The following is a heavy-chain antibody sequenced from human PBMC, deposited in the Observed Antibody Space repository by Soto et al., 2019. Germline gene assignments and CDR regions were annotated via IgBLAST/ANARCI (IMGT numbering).Heavy chain of an antibody. Sequence: QVQLVESGGGVVQPGRSLRLSCAASGFTFSNYGMHWVRQAPGPGLEWVAVISYHGRDKYYADSVKGRFTISRDNSKNQLSLEMNSLSAEDTAVYYCAKDDLMTTATTVGYWGQGTLVTVSS. V-gene: IGHV3-30*18. CDR2: ISYHGRDK. J-gene: IGHJ4*02. D-gene: IGHD4-17*01. CDR1: GFTFSNYG. CDR3: AKDDLMTTATTVGY.